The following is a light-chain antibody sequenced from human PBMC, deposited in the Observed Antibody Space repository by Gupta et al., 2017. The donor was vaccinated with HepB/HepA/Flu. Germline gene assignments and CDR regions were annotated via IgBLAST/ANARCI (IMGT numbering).Light chain of an antibody. CDR1: QDISIY. V-gene: IGKV1-39*01. Sequence: EIRLTESPSSLSASVGDRVPITCRASQDISIYVSWYQQKPGKAPNLLGYAASTLRSGVSSTFSGSGSWSDFTLTITSLQPEDFATYYCQPFYTAPRTFGGGTKLEIK. CDR3: QPFYTAPRT. J-gene: IGKJ4*01. CDR2: AAS.